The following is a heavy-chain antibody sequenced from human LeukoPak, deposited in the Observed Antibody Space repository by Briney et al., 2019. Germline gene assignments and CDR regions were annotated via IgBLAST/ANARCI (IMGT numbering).Heavy chain of an antibody. D-gene: IGHD3-22*01. J-gene: IGHJ4*02. V-gene: IGHV1-2*02. Sequence: ASVKVSCKASGYTFTGYYMHWVRQAPGQGLEWMGWINPNSGGTNYAQKFQGRVTMTRDTSISTAYMELSRLRSDDTAVYYCARVRYYYHSSGYPDYWGQGTLVTVSS. CDR2: INPNSGGT. CDR3: ARVRYYYHSSGYPDY. CDR1: GYTFTGYY.